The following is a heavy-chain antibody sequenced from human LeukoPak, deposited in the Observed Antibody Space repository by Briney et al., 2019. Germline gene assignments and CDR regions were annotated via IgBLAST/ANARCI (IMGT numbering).Heavy chain of an antibody. V-gene: IGHV1-2*02. CDR2: INPNSGAT. CDR1: GYTFTGYY. CDR3: ARSSGWFDP. D-gene: IGHD6-19*01. J-gene: IGHJ5*02. Sequence: ASVKVSCKASGYTFTGYYLHWVRQAPGQGLDWMGWINPNSGATNYAQKFQGRVTITRDTSISTAYMELTRLRSDDTAVYYCARSSGWFDPWGQGSPVTVSS.